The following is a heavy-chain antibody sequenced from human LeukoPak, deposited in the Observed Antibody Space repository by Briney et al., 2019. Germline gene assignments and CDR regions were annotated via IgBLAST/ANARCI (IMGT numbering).Heavy chain of an antibody. D-gene: IGHD2-21*02. CDR1: GDSLNTYY. V-gene: IGHV4-59*01. CDR2: VASSGTS. Sequence: PSETLSLTCTVSGDSLNTYYWTWIRQTPGKELVWIGFVASSGTSNYNPSLKSRVSISIDTSKNQFSLALTSVTPADTAVYYCARVVRGVVTSNWFDPWGQGTLVSVSS. J-gene: IGHJ5*02. CDR3: ARVVRGVVTSNWFDP.